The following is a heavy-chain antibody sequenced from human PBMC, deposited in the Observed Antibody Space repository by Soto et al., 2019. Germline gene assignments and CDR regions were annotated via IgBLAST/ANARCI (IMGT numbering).Heavy chain of an antibody. D-gene: IGHD6-19*01. Sequence: QVPLQESGPGLVKPSQTLSLTCSVSGGSITSGGYFWGWVRQLPGKGREWIGYMHHSGSSHYNPSLKSRLTISLDTSKNLFSLKLDSATAADTAVYYCARGWLPYFDSWGQGTLVTVSS. CDR2: MHHSGSS. CDR3: ARGWLPYFDS. CDR1: GGSITSGGYF. V-gene: IGHV4-31*03. J-gene: IGHJ4*02.